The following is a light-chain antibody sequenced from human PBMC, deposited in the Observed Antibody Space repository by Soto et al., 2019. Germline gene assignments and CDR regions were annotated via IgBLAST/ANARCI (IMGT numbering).Light chain of an antibody. CDR3: QQTYTFPWT. J-gene: IGKJ1*01. V-gene: IGKV1-39*01. Sequence: DIRMTQSPSSLSASVGDTVTITCRASQGISDYLSWFQHKPGEAPKLLIYTASSLQGGVPLRFSGGGSRTDFSLTISGLQPDDSATYYCQQTYTFPWTFGQGTRV. CDR2: TAS. CDR1: QGISDY.